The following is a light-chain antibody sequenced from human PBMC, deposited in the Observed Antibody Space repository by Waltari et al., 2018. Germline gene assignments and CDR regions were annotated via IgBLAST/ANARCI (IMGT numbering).Light chain of an antibody. CDR2: WAS. V-gene: IGKV4-1*01. CDR3: QQHYSSPLT. CDR1: QSVFHSSDSKNY. J-gene: IGKJ4*01. Sequence: DIVMTQSPDSLAVSLGERATINSKSSQSVFHSSDSKNYLTWYQQKPGQPPKLLIYWASTRQSGVPDRFSGSGSGTDFTLTISSLQAEDVALYYCQQHYSSPLTFGGGTKVEIQ.